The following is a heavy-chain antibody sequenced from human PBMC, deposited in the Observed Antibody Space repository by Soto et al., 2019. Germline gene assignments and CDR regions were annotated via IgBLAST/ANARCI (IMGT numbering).Heavy chain of an antibody. CDR1: GFTFSSYA. J-gene: IGHJ4*02. D-gene: IGHD2-2*01. V-gene: IGHV3-23*01. CDR2: ISGSGGSR. CDR3: DKNTGIVVVPAGNY. Sequence: GGSLRLSCAASGFTFSSYAMSWVRQAPGKGLEWVSAISGSGGSRYYEDAVNGQFTFSRDNAKNTLYLQMKIQRAEDKAVYYCDKNTGIVVVPAGNYWGQGTLVTVSS.